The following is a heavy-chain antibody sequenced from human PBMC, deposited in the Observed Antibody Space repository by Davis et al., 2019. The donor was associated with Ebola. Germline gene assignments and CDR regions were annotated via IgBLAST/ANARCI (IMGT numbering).Heavy chain of an antibody. J-gene: IGHJ4*02. D-gene: IGHD4-17*01. CDR3: ARGKDGDYYFDY. CDR2: IIPIFGTA. Sequence: AASVKVSCKASGGTFSSYAISWVRQAPGQGLEWMGGIIPIFGTANYAQKFQGRVTITADESTSTAYMELSSLRSEDTAVYYCARGKDGDYYFDYWGQGTLVTVSS. CDR1: GGTFSSYA. V-gene: IGHV1-69*13.